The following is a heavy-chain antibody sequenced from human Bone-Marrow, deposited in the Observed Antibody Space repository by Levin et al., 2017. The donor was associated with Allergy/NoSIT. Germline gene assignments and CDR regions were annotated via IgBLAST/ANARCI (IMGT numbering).Heavy chain of an antibody. Sequence: GGSLRLSCAASGFTLKNAWINWVRQAPGKGLEWVGRFKGKTDGGTADYAAPVKGRFTIPRDDSKNMLYLQMNSLKTEDTAVYYCSTVRYCTSGVCYARYYYYYGTDVWGQGTTVTVSS. V-gene: IGHV3-15*07. CDR2: FKGKTDGGTA. CDR3: STVRYCTSGVCYARYYYYYGTDV. CDR1: GFTLKNAW. J-gene: IGHJ6*02. D-gene: IGHD2-8*01.